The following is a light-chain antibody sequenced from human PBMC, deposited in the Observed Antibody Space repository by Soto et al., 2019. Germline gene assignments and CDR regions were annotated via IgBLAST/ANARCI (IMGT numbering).Light chain of an antibody. J-gene: IGKJ1*01. CDR3: QQYNKWPPWT. V-gene: IGKV1-9*01. CDR2: GAS. Sequence: IQLTQSPSSLSASVGDRVTITCRASQGIINYLAWYQQKPGKAPKLLIYGASTLQSGVPSRFGGSGSGTDFTLTVSSLQPEDFAVYFCQQYNKWPPWTFGHGTKVEIK. CDR1: QGIINY.